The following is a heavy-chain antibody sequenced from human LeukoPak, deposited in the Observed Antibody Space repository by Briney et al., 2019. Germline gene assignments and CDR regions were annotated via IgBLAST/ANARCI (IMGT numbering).Heavy chain of an antibody. CDR2: ISSSGSTI. CDR3: ARDGGIMTPDAFDI. V-gene: IGHV3-48*03. CDR1: GFTFSSYE. D-gene: IGHD3-16*01. Sequence: GGSLRLSCAASGFTFSSYEMNWVRQAPGKGLEWVSYISSSGSTIYYADSVKGRFTISRDNAKNSLYLQMNSLKAEDTAVYYCARDGGIMTPDAFDIWGQGTMVTVSS. J-gene: IGHJ3*02.